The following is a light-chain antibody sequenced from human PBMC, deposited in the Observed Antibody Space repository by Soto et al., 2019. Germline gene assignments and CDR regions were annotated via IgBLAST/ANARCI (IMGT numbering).Light chain of an antibody. CDR2: GNI. J-gene: IGLJ1*01. CDR3: QSYDTSLGFV. Sequence: QSALTQPPSVSGAPGQRVTFSCFGSSSNIGADYDVHWYQQLPGTAPKLLIYGNITRPSGVPDRLSGSKSGASAALAITGLQPEDEADYYCQSYDTSLGFVFGTGTKVTVL. V-gene: IGLV1-40*01. CDR1: SSNIGADYD.